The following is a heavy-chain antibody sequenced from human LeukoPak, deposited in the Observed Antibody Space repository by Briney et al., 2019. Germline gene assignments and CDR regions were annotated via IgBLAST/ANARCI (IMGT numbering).Heavy chain of an antibody. CDR3: ARDPGYIWFGELLPYYYYMDV. Sequence: EASVKVSCKASGYTFTSYAMNWVRQAPGQGLEWMGWISAYNGNTNYAQKLQGRVTMTTDTSTSTAYMELRSLRSDDTAVYYCARDPGYIWFGELLPYYYYMDVWGKGTTVTVSS. CDR2: ISAYNGNT. D-gene: IGHD3-10*01. J-gene: IGHJ6*03. CDR1: GYTFTSYA. V-gene: IGHV1-18*01.